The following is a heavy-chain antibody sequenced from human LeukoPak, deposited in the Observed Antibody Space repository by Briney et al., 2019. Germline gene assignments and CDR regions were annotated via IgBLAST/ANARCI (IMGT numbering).Heavy chain of an antibody. D-gene: IGHD2-2*01. CDR3: ARDVCYCTSTSCCYYYYGKDV. Sequence: ASVKVSFKTSGYIFTDYYINWVRQAPGQGLEWMGWISTYKGNTNYAQKMQGRVTMTTDTSTSTAYMELRSLRSDDTAVYYCARDVCYCTSTSCCYYYYGKDVWGQGTTVTVSS. CDR2: ISTYKGNT. J-gene: IGHJ6*02. CDR1: GYIFTDYY. V-gene: IGHV1-18*04.